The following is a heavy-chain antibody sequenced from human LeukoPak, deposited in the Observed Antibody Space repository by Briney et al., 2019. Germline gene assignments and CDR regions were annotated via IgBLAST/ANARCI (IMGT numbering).Heavy chain of an antibody. Sequence: GGSLRLSCAASGFTFSDNYMSWIRQAPGKGLEWVSYISNGGTTTKYADSVEGRFTISRDNAKNFLYLQMNSLRAEDTAVYFCASEPRLLDHWGQGTLVTVSS. CDR1: GFTFSDNY. D-gene: IGHD6-25*01. CDR3: ASEPRLLDH. J-gene: IGHJ4*02. CDR2: ISNGGTTT. V-gene: IGHV3-11*04.